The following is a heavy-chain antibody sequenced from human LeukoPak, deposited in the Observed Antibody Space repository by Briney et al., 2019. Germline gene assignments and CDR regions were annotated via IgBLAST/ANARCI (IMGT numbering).Heavy chain of an antibody. J-gene: IGHJ4*02. CDR2: ISGSGGST. V-gene: IGHV3-23*01. CDR1: GYTFSGYA. CDR3: ATGVLVAATCFHY. Sequence: GGSLRLSCAAPGYTFSGYAMCCVRQAPGKGLEWVSAISGSGGSTYYADSVKGRFTISRDNSKNTLYLQMNSLRAEDTAVYYCATGVLVAATCFHYWRQGTLVTVSS. D-gene: IGHD2-15*01.